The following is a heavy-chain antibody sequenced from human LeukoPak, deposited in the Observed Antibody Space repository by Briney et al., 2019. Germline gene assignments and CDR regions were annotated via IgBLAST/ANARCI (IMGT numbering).Heavy chain of an antibody. J-gene: IGHJ6*03. V-gene: IGHV1-18*01. CDR1: GYTFTSYG. Sequence: GASVKVSCKASGYTFTSYGISWVRQAPGQGLEWMGWISAYNGNTNYAQKLKGRVTMTTDTSTSTAYMELRSLRSDDTAVYYCARVFYYGSGSYYNYYYYYMDVWGKGTTVTVSS. D-gene: IGHD3-10*01. CDR3: ARVFYYGSGSYYNYYYYYMDV. CDR2: ISAYNGNT.